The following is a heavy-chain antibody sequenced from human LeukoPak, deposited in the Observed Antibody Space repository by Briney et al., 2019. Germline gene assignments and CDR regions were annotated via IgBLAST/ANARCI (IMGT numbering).Heavy chain of an antibody. V-gene: IGHV4-31*03. J-gene: IGHJ4*02. CDR1: GGSISSGGYY. Sequence: PSETLSLTCTVSGGSISSGGYYWSWIRQHPGKGLEWIGYIYYSGSTYYNPSLKSRVTISVDTSKNQFSLKLSSVTAADTAVYYCAREGGHGGITIFSGGIDYWGQGTLVTVSS. D-gene: IGHD3-9*01. CDR2: IYYSGST. CDR3: AREGGHGGITIFSGGIDY.